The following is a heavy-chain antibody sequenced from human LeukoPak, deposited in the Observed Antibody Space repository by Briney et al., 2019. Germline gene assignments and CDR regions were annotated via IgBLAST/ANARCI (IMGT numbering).Heavy chain of an antibody. D-gene: IGHD5/OR15-5a*01. V-gene: IGHV3-21*01. CDR3: TTPSPGSTYYYYMDV. CDR1: GFTFSSYS. Sequence: GGSLRLSCAASGFTFSSYSMNWVRQAPGKGLEWVSSISSSSSYIYYADSVKGRFTISRDNAKNTLYLQMNSLRAEDTAVYYCTTPSPGSTYYYYMDVWGKGTTVTVSS. J-gene: IGHJ6*03. CDR2: ISSSSSYI.